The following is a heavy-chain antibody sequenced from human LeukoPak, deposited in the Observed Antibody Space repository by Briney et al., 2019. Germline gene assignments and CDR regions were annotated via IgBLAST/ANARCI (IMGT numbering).Heavy chain of an antibody. CDR3: AKARSGYSYGYWLDY. D-gene: IGHD5-18*01. Sequence: GGSLRLSCAASGFTFSSYAMHWVRQAPGKGLEWVSGISWNSGSIGYADSVKGRFTISRDNAKNSLYLQMNSLRAEDTALYYCAKARSGYSYGYWLDYWGQGTLVTVSS. J-gene: IGHJ4*02. CDR1: GFTFSSYA. CDR2: ISWNSGSI. V-gene: IGHV3-9*01.